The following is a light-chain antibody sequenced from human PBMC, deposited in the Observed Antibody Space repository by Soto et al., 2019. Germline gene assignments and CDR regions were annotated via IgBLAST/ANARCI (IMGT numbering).Light chain of an antibody. CDR3: QQYNNWPLT. CDR1: QRVSSN. Sequence: EVVMTQSPATLSVSLGDRATLSCSASQRVSSNLAWYQQKPGQAPRLLIYGASTRATGIPDRFSGSGSGTEFTLTISSLQSEECAVYSFQQYNNWPLTFGGGTKVEIK. V-gene: IGKV3-15*01. J-gene: IGKJ4*01. CDR2: GAS.